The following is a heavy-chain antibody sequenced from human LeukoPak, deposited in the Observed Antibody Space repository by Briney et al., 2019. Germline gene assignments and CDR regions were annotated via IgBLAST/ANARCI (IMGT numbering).Heavy chain of an antibody. V-gene: IGHV3-23*01. D-gene: IGHD3-3*01. Sequence: QPGGSLRLSCKASEFTFHNYAMTWVRQAPGKGLDWVSTVSGTGTSTFYADSVKVRATISRDNSKNMLYLQMSSLRAEDTAMYYCAKGYYDSHRGFFEYWGLGTLVTVSS. CDR1: EFTFHNYA. J-gene: IGHJ4*02. CDR3: AKGYYDSHRGFFEY. CDR2: VSGTGTST.